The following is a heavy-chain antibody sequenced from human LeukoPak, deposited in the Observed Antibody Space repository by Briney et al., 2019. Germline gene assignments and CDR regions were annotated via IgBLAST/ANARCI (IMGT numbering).Heavy chain of an antibody. V-gene: IGHV1-2*02. CDR1: GYTFTDYY. Sequence: ASVKVSCKASGYTFTDYYMLWVRQAPGQGLEWMGWINPNSGGTNYAQKFQGRVTMTRDTSISTAYMELSRLRSDDTAVYYCARDRGSMVRGYTAYYFDYWGQGTLVTVSS. CDR2: INPNSGGT. D-gene: IGHD3-10*01. J-gene: IGHJ4*02. CDR3: ARDRGSMVRGYTAYYFDY.